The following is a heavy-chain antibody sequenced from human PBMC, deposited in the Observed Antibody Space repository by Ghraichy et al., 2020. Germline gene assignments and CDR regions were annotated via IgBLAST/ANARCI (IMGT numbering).Heavy chain of an antibody. CDR1: GGSISSSSYY. CDR3: ARQVPSYYYYGMDV. CDR2: IYYSGST. J-gene: IGHJ6*02. Sequence: SETLSLTRTVSGGSISSSSYYWGWIRQPPGKGLEWIGSIYYSGSTYYNPSLKSRVTISVDTSKNQFSLKLSSVTAADTAVYYCARQVPSYYYYGMDVWGQGTTVTVSS. V-gene: IGHV4-39*01.